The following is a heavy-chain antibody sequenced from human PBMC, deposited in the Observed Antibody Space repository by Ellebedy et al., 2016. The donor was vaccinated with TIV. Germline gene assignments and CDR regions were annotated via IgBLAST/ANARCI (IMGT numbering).Heavy chain of an antibody. CDR2: MNPDSGDT. CDR1: GYTFTDYT. J-gene: IGHJ5*02. V-gene: IGHV1-2*02. Sequence: ASVKVSXXASGYTFTDYTLHWVRQAPGQGFEWMGLMNPDSGDTYYAQKFQARVTMTSDASITTAYLEVSRLSSDDTALYYCARAYYDSSTYYADWFDPWGQGTLVTVSS. D-gene: IGHD3-22*01. CDR3: ARAYYDSSTYYADWFDP.